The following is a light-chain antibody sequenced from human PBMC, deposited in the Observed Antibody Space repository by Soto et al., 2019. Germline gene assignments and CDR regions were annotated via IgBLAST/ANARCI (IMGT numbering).Light chain of an antibody. CDR3: QQYNDWPRT. Sequence: EVVMTQSPATLSVSPRERVTLSCRASQSVRSHLAWYQQKPGQAPSLLIFGASTRATGVPDRFSGGESGTEFTLTISSLQSEDVAVYFCQQYNDWPRTFGGGTRVEIK. CDR2: GAS. J-gene: IGKJ4*01. V-gene: IGKV3-15*01. CDR1: QSVRSH.